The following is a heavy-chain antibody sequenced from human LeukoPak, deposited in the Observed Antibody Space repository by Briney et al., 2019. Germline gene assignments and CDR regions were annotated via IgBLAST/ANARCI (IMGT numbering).Heavy chain of an antibody. V-gene: IGHV3-21*01. D-gene: IGHD3-22*01. J-gene: IGHJ4*02. Sequence: GGSLRLSCAASGFTFSSYSMNWVRQAPGKGLEWVSSISSSSSYIYYADSVKGRFTISRDNAKNSLYLLMNSLRAEDTAVYYCARGSAYYYDSSGYYYDYWGQGTLVTVSS. CDR2: ISSSSSYI. CDR3: ARGSAYYYDSSGYYYDY. CDR1: GFTFSSYS.